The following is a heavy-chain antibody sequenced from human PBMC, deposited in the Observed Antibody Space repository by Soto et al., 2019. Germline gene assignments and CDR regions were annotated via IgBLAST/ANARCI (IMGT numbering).Heavy chain of an antibody. D-gene: IGHD3-16*01. CDR2: ISYDGTTK. V-gene: IGHV3-30*18. Sequence: GGSLRLSCAASGFSFSTYGMHWVRQAPGKGLEWVAVISYDGTTKTYADSVKGRFTISRDNSKNTLYLQMNSLRPDDTAVYYCANGEGGYYDYLLGYWGQGTLVTVSS. CDR3: ANGEGGYYDYLLGY. J-gene: IGHJ4*02. CDR1: GFSFSTYG.